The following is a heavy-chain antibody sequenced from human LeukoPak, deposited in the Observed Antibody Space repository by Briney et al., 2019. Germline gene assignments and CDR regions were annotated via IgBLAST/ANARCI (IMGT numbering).Heavy chain of an antibody. V-gene: IGHV1-69*13. CDR3: ARARGRNIVVVPAAIYHFDY. CDR1: GGTFSSYA. D-gene: IGHD2-2*02. J-gene: IGHJ4*02. Sequence: SVKVSCKASGGTFSSYAISWVRQAPGQGLEWMGGIIPIFGTANYAQKFQGRVTITADESTSTAYMELSSLRSEDTAVYYCARARGRNIVVVPAAIYHFDYWGQGTLVTVSS. CDR2: IIPIFGTA.